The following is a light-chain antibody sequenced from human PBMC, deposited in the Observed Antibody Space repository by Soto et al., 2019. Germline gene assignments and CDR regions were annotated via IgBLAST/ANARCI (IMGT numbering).Light chain of an antibody. CDR3: GSYAGRNNLGV. Sequence: QSALTQPPSASGSPGQSVTISCTGTSSDVGGYNYVSWYQQHPGKAPKLIIYEVSKRPSGVPDRFSGSKSGNTASLTVSGLQAEDEADYYCGSYAGRNNLGVFGGGTKLTVL. CDR1: SSDVGGYNY. V-gene: IGLV2-8*01. CDR2: EVS. J-gene: IGLJ2*01.